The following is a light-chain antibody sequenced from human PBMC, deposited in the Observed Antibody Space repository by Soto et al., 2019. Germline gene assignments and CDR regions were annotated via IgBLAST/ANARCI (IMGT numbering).Light chain of an antibody. CDR3: QSYDSSLSGSKV. CDR2: GNS. J-gene: IGLJ1*01. CDR1: SSNIGAGHD. Sequence: QSVLTQPPSVSGAPGQRVTISCTGSSSNIGAGHDVHWYQHLPGTAPKLLIYGNSNRPSGVPDRFSGSKSGTSASLAITGLQAEDETDYYCQSYDSSLSGSKVFGTGTKLTVL. V-gene: IGLV1-40*01.